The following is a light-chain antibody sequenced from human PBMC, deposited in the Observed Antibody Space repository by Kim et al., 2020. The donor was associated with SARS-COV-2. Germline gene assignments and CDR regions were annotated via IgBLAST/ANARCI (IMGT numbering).Light chain of an antibody. J-gene: IGLJ3*02. CDR1: SAHSSYA. CDR2: LDSDGSQ. Sequence: ASVKLTCTLSSAHSSYAIAWHQQQPEKGPRYLMYLDSDGSQSKGDGIPDRFSGSSSGAERYLTISSLQSEDEADYYCQTWGTGFRVFGGGTKVTVL. V-gene: IGLV4-69*01. CDR3: QTWGTGFRV.